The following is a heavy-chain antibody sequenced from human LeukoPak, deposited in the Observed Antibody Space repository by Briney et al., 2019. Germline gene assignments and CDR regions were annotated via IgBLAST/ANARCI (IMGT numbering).Heavy chain of an antibody. CDR2: IYYSGST. Sequence: SETLSLTCTVSGGSISSSSYYWGWIRQPPGKGLGWIGSIYYSGSTYYNPSLKSRVTISVDTSKNQFSLKLSSVTAADTAVYYCARTRAAAGTNKLGPGYYYYYGMDVWGQGTTVTVSS. CDR3: ARTRAAAGTNKLGPGYYYYYGMDV. D-gene: IGHD6-13*01. J-gene: IGHJ6*02. CDR1: GGSISSSSYY. V-gene: IGHV4-39*01.